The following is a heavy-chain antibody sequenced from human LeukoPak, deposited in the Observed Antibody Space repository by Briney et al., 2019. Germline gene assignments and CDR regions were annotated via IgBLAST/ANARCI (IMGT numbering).Heavy chain of an antibody. CDR3: ARGRYCNADICSGGDAFDI. J-gene: IGHJ3*02. Sequence: PSETLSLTCTVSGGSINNYYWSWIRQPAGKGLEWIGRIYTRGSTNYNPSLKSRVTMSVDTSKNQFSLKLSSVTAADTAVYYCARGRYCNADICSGGDAFDIWGQGTMVSVSS. D-gene: IGHD2/OR15-2a*01. V-gene: IGHV4-4*07. CDR1: GGSINNYY. CDR2: IYTRGST.